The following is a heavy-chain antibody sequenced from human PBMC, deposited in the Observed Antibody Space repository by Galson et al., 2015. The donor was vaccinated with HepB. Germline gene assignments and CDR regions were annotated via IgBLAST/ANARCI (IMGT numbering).Heavy chain of an antibody. D-gene: IGHD1-26*01. CDR1: GFSLITSGVC. J-gene: IGHJ3*02. Sequence: PALVKPSQTLTLTCTFSGFSLITSGVCVSWIRQPPGKSLEWLARIDWEDHKYYNTSLKTRLTISKDTSMNQVVLTMTNMDPVDTATYYCARSRIVGGTRKGAFDIWGQGTMVTVSS. CDR2: IDWEDHK. V-gene: IGHV2-70*11. CDR3: ARSRIVGGTRKGAFDI.